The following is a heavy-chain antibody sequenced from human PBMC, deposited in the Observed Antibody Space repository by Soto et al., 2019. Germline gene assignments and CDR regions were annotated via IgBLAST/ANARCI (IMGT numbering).Heavy chain of an antibody. J-gene: IGHJ6*03. CDR3: ARGGSGYGGQGYYYYYMDV. Sequence: PSETLSLTCAVYGWSFSGYYWSWIRQPPGKGLEWIGEINHSGSTNYNPSLKSRVTISVDTSKNQFSLKLSSVTAADTAVYYCARGGSGYGGQGYYYYYMDVWGKGTTVTVSS. D-gene: IGHD5-12*01. CDR2: INHSGST. CDR1: GWSFSGYY. V-gene: IGHV4-34*01.